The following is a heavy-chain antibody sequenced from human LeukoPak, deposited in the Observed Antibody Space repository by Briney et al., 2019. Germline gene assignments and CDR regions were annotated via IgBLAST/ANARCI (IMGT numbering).Heavy chain of an antibody. CDR3: ANPSLTGAFDI. V-gene: IGHV3-66*01. D-gene: IGHD1-14*01. J-gene: IGHJ3*02. CDR2: IYSGGST. CDR1: GFTVSSNY. Sequence: GGSLRLSCAASGFTVSSNYMSWVRQAPGKGLDWVSVIYSGGSTYYADSVKGRFTISRDNSKNTLYLQTNSLRAEDTAVYYCANPSLTGAFDIWGQGTMVTVSS.